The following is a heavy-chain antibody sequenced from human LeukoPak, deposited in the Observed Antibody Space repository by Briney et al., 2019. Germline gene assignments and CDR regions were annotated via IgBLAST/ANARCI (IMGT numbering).Heavy chain of an antibody. CDR1: GFTFSSYG. CDR3: AKPDYQNHFFDY. J-gene: IGHJ4*02. D-gene: IGHD4-11*01. CDR2: IRYDGSNK. Sequence: GGSLRLSCAASGFTFSSYGMHWVRQAPGKGLEWVAFIRYDGSNKYYADSVKGRFTISRDNSKNTLYLQMNSLRAEDTAVYYCAKPDYQNHFFDYWGQGTLVTVSS. V-gene: IGHV3-30*02.